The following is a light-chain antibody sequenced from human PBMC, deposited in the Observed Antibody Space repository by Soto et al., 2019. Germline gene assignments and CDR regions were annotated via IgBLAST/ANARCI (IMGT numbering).Light chain of an antibody. V-gene: IGLV2-14*01. CDR2: QVT. J-gene: IGLJ1*01. Sequence: QSAPTQPASVSGSLGQSITISCTGTTRDIAGYNYISWYQQLPGKAPKLMIYQVTIRPSGISNRFSGSKSGNTASLTISGLQAEDEADYYCTSFSSSTSLYVFGTGTKVTV. CDR3: TSFSSSTSLYV. CDR1: TRDIAGYNY.